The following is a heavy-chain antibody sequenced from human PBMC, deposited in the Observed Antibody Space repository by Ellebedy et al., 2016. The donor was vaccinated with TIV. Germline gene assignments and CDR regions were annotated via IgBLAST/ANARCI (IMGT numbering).Heavy chain of an antibody. J-gene: IGHJ5*02. CDR2: ISSSGSTI. CDR1: GFTFNNFG. Sequence: PGGSLRLSCAASGFTFNNFGMNWVRQAPGKGLEWISYISSSGSTIYYADSVKGRFTISRDNANNSLYLQMNSLRAEDTDVYYCARSITLVRGVSGLGWFDPWGQGTPVTVSS. V-gene: IGHV3-48*04. D-gene: IGHD3-10*01. CDR3: ARSITLVRGVSGLGWFDP.